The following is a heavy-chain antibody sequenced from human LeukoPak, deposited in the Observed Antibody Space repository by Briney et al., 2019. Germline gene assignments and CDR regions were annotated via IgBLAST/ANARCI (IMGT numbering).Heavy chain of an antibody. Sequence: GGSLRLSCAASGFTFSSYWMSWVRQAPGKGLEWVGRIKSKTDGGTTDYAAPVKGRFTISRDDSKNTLYLQMNSLKTEDTAVYYCTTEPYYYGSGSYSYFDYWGQGTLVTVSS. D-gene: IGHD3-10*01. CDR2: IKSKTDGGTT. J-gene: IGHJ4*02. CDR1: GFTFSSYW. V-gene: IGHV3-15*01. CDR3: TTEPYYYGSGSYSYFDY.